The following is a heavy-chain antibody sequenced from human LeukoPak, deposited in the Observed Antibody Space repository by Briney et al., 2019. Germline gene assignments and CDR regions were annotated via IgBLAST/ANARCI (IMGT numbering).Heavy chain of an antibody. CDR1: EFTFSNAW. V-gene: IGHV3-15*01. CDR3: TTGDY. J-gene: IGHJ4*02. Sequence: PGGSLRLSCAASEFTFSNAWVTWSRQAPGKGLEWVGRIKSKIDGGTTDYAAPVKGRFTISRDDSKNTVSLEMNSLKTEDTAVYYCTTGDYWGQGTLVTVSS. CDR2: IKSKIDGGTT.